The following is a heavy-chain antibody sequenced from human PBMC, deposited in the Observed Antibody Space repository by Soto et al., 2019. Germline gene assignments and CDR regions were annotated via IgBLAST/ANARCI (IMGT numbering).Heavy chain of an antibody. CDR1: GFTFGDYA. CDR2: IRSKAYGGTT. J-gene: IGHJ4*02. V-gene: IGHV3-49*03. Sequence: GGSLRLSCTASGFTFGDYAMSWFRQAPGKGLEWVGFIRSKAYGGTTEYAASVKGRFTISRDDSKSIAYLQMNSLKTEDTAVYYCTRSYYGSGSYYPPSFDYWGQGTLVTVSS. CDR3: TRSYYGSGSYYPPSFDY. D-gene: IGHD3-10*01.